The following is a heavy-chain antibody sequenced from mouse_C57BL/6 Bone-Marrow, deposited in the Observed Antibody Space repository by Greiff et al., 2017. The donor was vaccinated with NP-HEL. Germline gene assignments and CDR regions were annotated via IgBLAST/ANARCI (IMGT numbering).Heavy chain of an antibody. Sequence: QVQLQQPGAELVRPGTSVKLSCKASGYTFTSYWMHWVKQRPGQGLEWIGVIDPSDSYTNYNQKFKGKATLTVDTSSSTAYMQLSSLTSEDSAVYYCARWVYYYGSSYWYFDVWGTGTTVTVSS. CDR2: IDPSDSYT. CDR3: ARWVYYYGSSYWYFDV. D-gene: IGHD1-1*01. V-gene: IGHV1-59*01. CDR1: GYTFTSYW. J-gene: IGHJ1*03.